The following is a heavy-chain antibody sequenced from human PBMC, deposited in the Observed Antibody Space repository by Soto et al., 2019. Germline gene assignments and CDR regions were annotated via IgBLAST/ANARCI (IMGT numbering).Heavy chain of an antibody. Sequence: GGSLRLSCAASGFTFSSHWMHWVRQAPGKGLVWVSRINSDGSSTSYADSVKGRFTISRDNAKNTLYLQMNGLRAEDTAVYYCARERLYSSSWYEGQDAFDIWGQGTMVTVSS. CDR2: INSDGSST. V-gene: IGHV3-74*01. CDR1: GFTFSSHW. CDR3: ARERLYSSSWYEGQDAFDI. J-gene: IGHJ3*02. D-gene: IGHD6-13*01.